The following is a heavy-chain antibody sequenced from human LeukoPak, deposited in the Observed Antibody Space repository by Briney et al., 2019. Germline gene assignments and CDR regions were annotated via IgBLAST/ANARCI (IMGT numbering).Heavy chain of an antibody. CDR3: ARVSYGSGRDGMDV. CDR2: IYYSGST. CDR1: GGSISSYY. V-gene: IGHV4-59*08. Sequence: SETLSLTCTVSGGSISSYYWSWIRQPPGKGLEWIGYIYYSGSTYYNPSLKSRVTISVDTSKNQFSLKLSSVTAADTAVYYCARVSYGSGRDGMDVWGQGTTVTVSS. J-gene: IGHJ6*02. D-gene: IGHD3-10*01.